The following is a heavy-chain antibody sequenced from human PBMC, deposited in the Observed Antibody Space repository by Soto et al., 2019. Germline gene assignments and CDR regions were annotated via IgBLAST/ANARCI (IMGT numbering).Heavy chain of an antibody. J-gene: IGHJ4*02. CDR2: TYYRSKWYN. Sequence: PSQTLSLTCVISGDSVSSNSAAWNWIRQSPSRGLEWLGRTYYRSKWYNDYAVSVKSRITINPDTSKNQFSLQLNSVTPEDTAVYYCAGARSTWGSTWYFDYWAQGTLVTVSS. CDR1: GDSVSSNSAA. D-gene: IGHD6-13*01. V-gene: IGHV6-1*01. CDR3: AGARSTWGSTWYFDY.